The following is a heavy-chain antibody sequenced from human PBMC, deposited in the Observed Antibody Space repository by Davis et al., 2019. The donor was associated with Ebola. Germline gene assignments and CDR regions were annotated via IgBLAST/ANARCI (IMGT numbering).Heavy chain of an antibody. CDR2: IDPSDSYT. V-gene: IGHV5-10-1*01. CDR1: GYSFTSYW. D-gene: IGHD2-21*02. CDR3: ARRWGHSYYYYGMDV. J-gene: IGHJ6*02. Sequence: GESLNISCKGSGYSFTSYWISWVRQMPGKGLEWMGRIDPSDSYTNYSPSFQVHVTISADKSISTAYLQWSSLKASDTAMYYCARRWGHSYYYYGMDVWGQGTTVTVSS.